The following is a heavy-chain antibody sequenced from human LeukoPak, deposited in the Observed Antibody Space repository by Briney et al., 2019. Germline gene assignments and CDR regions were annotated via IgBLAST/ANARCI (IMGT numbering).Heavy chain of an antibody. D-gene: IGHD6-19*01. V-gene: IGHV3-30*18. CDR3: AKFYSSGWYGYYFDY. Sequence: GGSLRLSCAASGFTFSSYGMHWVRQAPGKGLEWVAVISYDGSNKYYADSVKGRFTISRDNSKNTLYLQMNSLRAEDTAVYYCAKFYSSGWYGYYFDYWGQGTLVTVSS. CDR2: ISYDGSNK. J-gene: IGHJ4*02. CDR1: GFTFSSYG.